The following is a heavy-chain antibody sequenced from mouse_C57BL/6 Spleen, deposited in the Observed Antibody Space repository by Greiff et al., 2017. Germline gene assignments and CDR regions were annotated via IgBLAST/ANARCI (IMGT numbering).Heavy chain of an antibody. CDR1: GFNIKNTY. D-gene: IGHD2-1*01. CDR2: IDPAYGNT. CDR3: ASEDYGTPFGY. Sequence: VQLQQSVAELVRPGASVKLSCTASGFNIKNTYMHWVKPRPEQGLEWIGRIDPAYGNTKYAPKFQGKATITADTSANRAYLQLSSMTAEDTALCYWASEDYGTPFGYWGQGTTLTVST. J-gene: IGHJ2*01. V-gene: IGHV14-3*01.